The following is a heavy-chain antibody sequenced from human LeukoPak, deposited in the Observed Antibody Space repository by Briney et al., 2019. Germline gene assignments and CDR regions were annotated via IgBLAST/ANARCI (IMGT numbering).Heavy chain of an antibody. Sequence: PSETLSLTCTVSAGSISSVHWNWIRQPPGKGLVWIGCTYYSGSTYYNPSLKSRVTISADMSKSQFSVRLTSVTAADTAVYYCARKNDFDIWGQGTLVTVSS. CDR3: ARKNDFDI. D-gene: IGHD2/OR15-2a*01. CDR2: TYYSGST. V-gene: IGHV4-59*01. CDR1: AGSISSVH. J-gene: IGHJ3*02.